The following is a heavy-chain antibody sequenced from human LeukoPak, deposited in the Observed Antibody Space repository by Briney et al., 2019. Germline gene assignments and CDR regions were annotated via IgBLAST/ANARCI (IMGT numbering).Heavy chain of an antibody. CDR3: VHYVGGTLNQFKFFDY. Sequence: SGPTLCQPPPTLTLTSTFSGFSLNTSGVGVAWMRQPPGKALEWLALTYWEDGERYSPSLESRLTIKKDTSKNQVVLTMTNMDPVDTATYYCVHYVGGTLNQFKFFDYWGQGTLVTVSS. CDR1: GFSLNTSGVG. J-gene: IGHJ4*02. V-gene: IGHV2-5*02. CDR2: TYWEDGE. D-gene: IGHD1-26*01.